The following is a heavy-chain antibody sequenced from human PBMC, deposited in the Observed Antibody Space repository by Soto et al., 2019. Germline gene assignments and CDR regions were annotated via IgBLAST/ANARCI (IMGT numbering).Heavy chain of an antibody. CDR1: VGSISAFY. Sequence: SETLSLTCTVSVGSISAFYWSWIRQPPGKGLEWIGDINYSGSTNYNPSLKSRVTISVDTSKNQFSLKLSSVTAADTAVYYCARSLLFIAAARRNWFDPWGQGTLVTVYS. CDR3: ARSLLFIAAARRNWFDP. V-gene: IGHV4-59*08. CDR2: INYSGST. D-gene: IGHD6-13*01. J-gene: IGHJ5*02.